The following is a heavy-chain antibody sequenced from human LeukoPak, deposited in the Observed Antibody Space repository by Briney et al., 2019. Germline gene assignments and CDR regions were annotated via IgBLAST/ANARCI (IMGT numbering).Heavy chain of an antibody. Sequence: GGSLRLSCAASGFTFSSYAMSWVRQAPGKGMEWVSAISGSGRTTYSADSVKRRFTISRDNSKNTLYLQMNSLRAEDTAVYYCAKSSRVGATPFDYWGQGTLVTVSS. V-gene: IGHV3-23*01. D-gene: IGHD1-26*01. CDR3: AKSSRVGATPFDY. CDR1: GFTFSSYA. CDR2: ISGSGRTT. J-gene: IGHJ4*02.